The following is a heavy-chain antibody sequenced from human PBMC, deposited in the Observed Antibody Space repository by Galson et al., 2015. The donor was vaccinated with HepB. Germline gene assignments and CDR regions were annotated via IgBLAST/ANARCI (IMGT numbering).Heavy chain of an antibody. Sequence: SLRLSCAASEFTFRNYGIHWVRQAPGKGLEWVAIISYDGSKKYYADSVKGRFTISRDNSKNTLFLQINSLRHEDAAVYYCAKEGSPYNNFYGMDVWGQGTTVTVSS. CDR3: AKEGSPYNNFYGMDV. CDR1: EFTFRNYG. V-gene: IGHV3-30*18. J-gene: IGHJ6*02. CDR2: ISYDGSKK. D-gene: IGHD5-24*01.